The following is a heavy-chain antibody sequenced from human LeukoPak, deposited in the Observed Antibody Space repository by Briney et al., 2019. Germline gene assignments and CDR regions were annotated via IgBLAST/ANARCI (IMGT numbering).Heavy chain of an antibody. V-gene: IGHV3-23*01. CDR2: ISGSGGST. CDR1: GFTISSYG. J-gene: IGHJ4*02. Sequence: GGSLRLSCAASGFTISSYGMNWVRQAPGKGLEWVSAISGSGGSTYYADSVKGRFTISRDNSKNTLYLQMNSLRAEDTAVYYCAKLRGAVAVPFDYWGQGTLVTVSS. D-gene: IGHD6-19*01. CDR3: AKLRGAVAVPFDY.